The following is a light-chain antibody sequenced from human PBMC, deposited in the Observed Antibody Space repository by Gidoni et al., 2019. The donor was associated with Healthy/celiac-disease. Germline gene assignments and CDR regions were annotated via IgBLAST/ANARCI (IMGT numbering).Light chain of an antibody. Sequence: EIVLTQSPATLSLSPGERATLSCRASQSVSSYLAWYQQKPGQAPRLLIYDASSRATGIPARFSGSGSGTDFTLTISSLDPEDFAVYYGQQRSNWYSFGQGTKLEIK. CDR1: QSVSSY. V-gene: IGKV3-11*01. J-gene: IGKJ2*03. CDR3: QQRSNWYS. CDR2: DAS.